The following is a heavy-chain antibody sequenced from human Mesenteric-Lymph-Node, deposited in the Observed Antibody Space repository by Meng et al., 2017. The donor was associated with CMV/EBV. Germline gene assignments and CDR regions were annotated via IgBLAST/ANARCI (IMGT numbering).Heavy chain of an antibody. CDR3: ARSGYYDFWSGYPYGMDV. D-gene: IGHD3-3*01. J-gene: IGHJ6*02. V-gene: IGHV4-59*01. CDR2: IYYSGST. CDR1: GGSISSYY. Sequence: SETLSLTCTVSGGSISSYYWSWIRQPPGKGLEWIGYIYYSGSTNYNPSLKIRVTISVDTSKNQFSLKLSSVTAADTAVYYCARSGYYDFWSGYPYGMDVWGQGTTVTVSS.